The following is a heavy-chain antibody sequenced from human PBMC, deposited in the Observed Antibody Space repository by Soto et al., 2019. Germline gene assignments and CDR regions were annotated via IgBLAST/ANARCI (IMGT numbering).Heavy chain of an antibody. Sequence: PGGSLRLSCVASGFTVSTYYMSWVRQAPGKGLEWVSVIYSSGITNYANSVKDRFTISRDHSKNTLYLQMNSLRAEDTAVYYCARDWYSSSSFDYWGQGTLITVSS. CDR2: IYSSGIT. CDR3: ARDWYSSSSFDY. CDR1: GFTVSTYY. J-gene: IGHJ4*02. D-gene: IGHD6-6*01. V-gene: IGHV3-66*01.